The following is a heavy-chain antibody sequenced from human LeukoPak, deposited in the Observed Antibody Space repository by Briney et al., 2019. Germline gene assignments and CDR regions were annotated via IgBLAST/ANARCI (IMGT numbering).Heavy chain of an antibody. CDR1: GFTFTKHW. J-gene: IGHJ4*02. V-gene: IGHV3-7*01. CDR2: IKQDGSEK. D-gene: IGHD3-10*01. Sequence: GGSLRLSRAASGFTFTKHWMSWVRQAPGKGLEWVANIKQDGSEKNYLDSVKGRFTISRDNAKNSLYLQMISLRAEDTAVYYCAKDFADVTPHSLYNSGSYPGFDCWGQGTLVTVFS. CDR3: AKDFADVTPHSLYNSGSYPGFDC.